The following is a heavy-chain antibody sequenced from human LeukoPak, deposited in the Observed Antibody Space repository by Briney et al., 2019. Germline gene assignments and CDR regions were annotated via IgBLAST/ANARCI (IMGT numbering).Heavy chain of an antibody. D-gene: IGHD2-8*01. J-gene: IGHJ4*02. CDR1: EFTFSSYA. CDR3: ARDHIGIVLMVYATGMLDY. Sequence: PGGSLRLSCAASEFTFSSYAMHWVRQAPGKGLEWVAVISYDGSNKYYADSVKGRFTISRDNSKNTLYLQMNSLRAEDTAVYYCARDHIGIVLMVYATGMLDYWGQGTLVTVSS. CDR2: ISYDGSNK. V-gene: IGHV3-30-3*01.